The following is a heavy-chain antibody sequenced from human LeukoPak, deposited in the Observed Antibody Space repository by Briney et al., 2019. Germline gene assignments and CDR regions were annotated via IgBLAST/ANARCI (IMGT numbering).Heavy chain of an antibody. J-gene: IGHJ4*02. CDR3: ARGRLPPDY. V-gene: IGHV1-2*02. CDR1: GYSFTAFY. CDR2: IHPRRGDT. Sequence: ASVKVSCKTSGYSFTAFYIHWVRQAPGQGLEWMGWIHPRRGDTNYAQKLQGRVTITTDTSTSTAYMELRSLRSDDTAVYYCARGRLPPDYWGRGTLVTVSS.